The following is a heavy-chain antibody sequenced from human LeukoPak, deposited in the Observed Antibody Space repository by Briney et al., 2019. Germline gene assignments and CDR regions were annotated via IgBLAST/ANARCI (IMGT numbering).Heavy chain of an antibody. Sequence: SETLSLTCAVYGGSFSGYYWSWIRQPPGKGLEWIGEINHSGSTNYNPSLKSRVTISVDTSKNQFSLKLSSVTAADTAVYYCASNTGTVFDYWGQGALVTVSS. CDR1: GGSFSGYY. D-gene: IGHD7-27*01. CDR2: INHSGST. V-gene: IGHV4-34*01. J-gene: IGHJ4*02. CDR3: ASNTGTVFDY.